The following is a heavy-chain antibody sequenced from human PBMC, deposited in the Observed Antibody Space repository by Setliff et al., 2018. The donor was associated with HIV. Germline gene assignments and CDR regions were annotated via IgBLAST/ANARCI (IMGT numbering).Heavy chain of an antibody. CDR3: ASYGYCTNGVCYGSDYNYYMDV. D-gene: IGHD2-8*01. V-gene: IGHV4-39*01. Sequence: LSLTCTVSGGSISSTSYYWGWIRQPPGKGLEWIGAIYYIGRSTDYNASLKSRVTISVDTSKNQFSLKLSSVTAADTAVYYCASYGYCTNGVCYGSDYNYYMDVWGKGTTVTAP. CDR1: GGSISSTSYY. J-gene: IGHJ6*03. CDR2: IYYIGRST.